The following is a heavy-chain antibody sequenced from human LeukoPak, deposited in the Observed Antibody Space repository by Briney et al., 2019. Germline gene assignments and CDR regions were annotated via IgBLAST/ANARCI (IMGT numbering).Heavy chain of an antibody. D-gene: IGHD2-15*01. V-gene: IGHV1-2*02. CDR3: ARAGDVVAATPDAFDI. CDR2: INPNSGGT. J-gene: IGHJ3*02. CDR1: GGTFSSYA. Sequence: ASVKVSCKASGGTFSSYAISWVRQAPGQGLEWMGWINPNSGGTNYAQKFQGRVTMTRDTSISTAYMELSRLRSDDTAVYCCARAGDVVAATPDAFDIWGQGTMVTVSS.